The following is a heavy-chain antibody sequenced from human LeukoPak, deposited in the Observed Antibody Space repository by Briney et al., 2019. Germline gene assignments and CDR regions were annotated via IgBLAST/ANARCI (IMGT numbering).Heavy chain of an antibody. CDR3: ARGRRLYSSGYYFHY. CDR2: IYYSGST. Sequence: SETLSLTCTVSGGSISSSSYYWGWIRQPPGKGLEWIGSIYYSGSTNYNPSLKSRVTISVDTSKNQFSLKLSSVTAADTAVYYCARGRRLYSSGYYFHYWGQGTLVTVSS. V-gene: IGHV4-39*07. CDR1: GGSISSSSYY. D-gene: IGHD3-22*01. J-gene: IGHJ4*02.